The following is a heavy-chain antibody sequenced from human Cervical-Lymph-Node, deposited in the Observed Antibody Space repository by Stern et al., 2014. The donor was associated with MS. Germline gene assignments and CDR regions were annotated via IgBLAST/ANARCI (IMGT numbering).Heavy chain of an antibody. CDR1: GGSISSSGYY. J-gene: IGHJ5*02. V-gene: IGHV4-61*02. D-gene: IGHD1-26*01. Sequence: QVQLVESGPGLVKPSQTLSLTCTVSGGSISSSGYYWSWIRQPADKGLEWIGRIHDSGSTYYTPSLKSRVTISMVPAKNQFSLKPPSVTAADTAVYYCATTRWDLFTWNWFDPWGQGTLVTVSS. CDR2: IHDSGST. CDR3: ATTRWDLFTWNWFDP.